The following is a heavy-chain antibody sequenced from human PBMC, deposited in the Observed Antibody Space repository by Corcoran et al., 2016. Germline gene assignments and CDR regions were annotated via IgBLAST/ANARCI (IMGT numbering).Heavy chain of an antibody. J-gene: IGHJ3*02. CDR3: VTEGHGFGYHSFDI. V-gene: IGHV3-15*01. Sequence: EVQLVESGGGLVKPGGSLRLSCAASGFTFSNAWMSWVRQAPGKGLEWVGRIKSKTDGGTTAYAAPVKGRFTISRDDSKTTLYLQMKSLKTEDTAVYYCVTEGHGFGYHSFDIWGQGTMVTVSS. CDR2: IKSKTDGGTT. D-gene: IGHD5-18*01. CDR1: GFTFSNAW.